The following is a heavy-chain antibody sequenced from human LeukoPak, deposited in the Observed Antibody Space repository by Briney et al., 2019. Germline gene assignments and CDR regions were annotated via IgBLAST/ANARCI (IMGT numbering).Heavy chain of an antibody. Sequence: GGSLRLSCAASGFTFSSYWMHWVRQAPGKGLVWVSRINSDGSSSSYADSVKGRFTISRDNAMNTLYLQMNSLRAEDTAVYYCVMVRGYYYHGLDVWGQGTTVTVSS. V-gene: IGHV3-74*01. CDR3: VMVRGYYYHGLDV. CDR2: INSDGSSS. CDR1: GFTFSSYW. J-gene: IGHJ6*02. D-gene: IGHD3-10*01.